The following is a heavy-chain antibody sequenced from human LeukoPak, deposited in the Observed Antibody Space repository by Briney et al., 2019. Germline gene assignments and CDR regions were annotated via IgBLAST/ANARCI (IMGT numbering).Heavy chain of an antibody. J-gene: IGHJ4*02. CDR2: IYHTGDT. CDR1: DYLINNGYY. V-gene: IGHV4-38-2*01. Sequence: SETLSPTCAVSDYLINNGYYWGWIRQPPGKGLEWIGSIYHTGDTYYNPSLKSRVTISASTSRNQFSLRLNSVTAADTAVYYCARHLGYCSDGSCYSTYFDYWGQGAPVTVSS. D-gene: IGHD2-15*01. CDR3: ARHLGYCSDGSCYSTYFDY.